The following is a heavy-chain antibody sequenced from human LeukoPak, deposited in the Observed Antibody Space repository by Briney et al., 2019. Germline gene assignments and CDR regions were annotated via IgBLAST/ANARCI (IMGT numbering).Heavy chain of an antibody. CDR2: ISSSSSSI. CDR3: ARGHDYDSSGFFDY. V-gene: IGHV3-48*02. D-gene: IGHD3-22*01. Sequence: GGSLRLSCAASGFTFSRYSMNWVRQAPGTGLEWLSYISSSSSSIYYADSVKGRFTISRDNAKNSLYLQMNSLRDEDTAVYYCARGHDYDSSGFFDYWGQGTLVTVSS. CDR1: GFTFSRYS. J-gene: IGHJ4*02.